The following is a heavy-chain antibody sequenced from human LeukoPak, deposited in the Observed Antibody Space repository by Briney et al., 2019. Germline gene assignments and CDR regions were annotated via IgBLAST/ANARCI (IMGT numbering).Heavy chain of an antibody. J-gene: IGHJ1*01. D-gene: IGHD3-22*01. CDR1: GFTFSSYW. CDR2: IKSDGKT. CDR3: ARAPSEIGGYYPEYFRH. Sequence: GGSLRLSCVASGFTFSSYWMHWVRQAPGKGLVWVSRIKSDGKTNYADSVKGRFTISRDNAKNTVSLQMNSLRAEDTCVYYCARAPSEIGGYYPEYFRHWGQGTLVTVSA. V-gene: IGHV3-74*01.